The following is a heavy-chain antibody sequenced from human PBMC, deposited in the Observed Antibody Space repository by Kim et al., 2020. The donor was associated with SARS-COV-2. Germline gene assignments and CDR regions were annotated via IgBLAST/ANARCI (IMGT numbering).Heavy chain of an antibody. CDR1: GFTFSTYW. CDR2: INTDGSST. D-gene: IGHD6-13*01. J-gene: IGHJ6*02. Sequence: GGSLRLSCAASGFTFSTYWMYWVRQAPGKGLVCVSRINTDGSSTTYADSVKGRFTISSDNAKNTLYLQMNSLRREDTAAYYCARGGISYGMDVWGQGTTV. CDR3: ARGGISYGMDV. V-gene: IGHV3-74*01.